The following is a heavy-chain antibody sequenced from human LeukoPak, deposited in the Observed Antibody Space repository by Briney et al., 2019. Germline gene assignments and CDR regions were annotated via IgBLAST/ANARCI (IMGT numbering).Heavy chain of an antibody. Sequence: SGTLSLTCTVSGGSISSYYWSWIRQPPGKGLEWIGFISYSGGTNYNPSLKSRVTISVDTSKNQFSLKLNSVTAADTAVYYCARHGGSYTFDYWGQGTLVTVSS. V-gene: IGHV4-59*08. D-gene: IGHD1-26*01. CDR1: GGSISSYY. CDR3: ARHGGSYTFDY. CDR2: ISYSGGT. J-gene: IGHJ4*02.